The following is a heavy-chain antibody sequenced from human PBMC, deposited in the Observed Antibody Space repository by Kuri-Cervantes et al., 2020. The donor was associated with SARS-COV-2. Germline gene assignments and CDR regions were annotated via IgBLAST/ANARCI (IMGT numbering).Heavy chain of an antibody. CDR3: ARGGTYYYGSGSYYRYYYYGVDV. CDR1: GGSVSSGSYY. Sequence: SETLSLTCTVSGGSVSSGSYYWGWIRQPPGKGLEWIGYIYYSGSTNYNPSLKSRVTVSVDTSKNQFSLKLSSVTAADTAVYYCARGGTYYYGSGSYYRYYYYGVDVWGQGTTVTVSS. J-gene: IGHJ6*02. CDR2: IYYSGST. D-gene: IGHD3-10*01. V-gene: IGHV4-61*01.